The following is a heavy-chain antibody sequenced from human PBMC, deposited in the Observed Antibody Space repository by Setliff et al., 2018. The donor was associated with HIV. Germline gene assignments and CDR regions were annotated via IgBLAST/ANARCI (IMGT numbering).Heavy chain of an antibody. CDR2: INPNSGGT. D-gene: IGHD5-12*01. CDR1: GYTFTGYY. CDR3: ARDPHIVATDGYMDV. Sequence: ASVKVSCKASGYTFTGYYMHWVRQAPGQGLEWMGWINPNSGGTTYAQKFQGRVTMTRDTSISTAYMEVSRLRSDDTAVYYCARDPHIVATDGYMDVWGKGTTVTVSS. V-gene: IGHV1-2*02. J-gene: IGHJ6*03.